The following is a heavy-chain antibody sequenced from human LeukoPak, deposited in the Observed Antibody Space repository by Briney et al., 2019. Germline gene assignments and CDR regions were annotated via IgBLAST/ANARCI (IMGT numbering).Heavy chain of an antibody. CDR3: ARDISSWYFDL. CDR2: IWYDGSKK. CDR1: GFTFSNYG. J-gene: IGHJ2*01. V-gene: IGHV3-33*08. D-gene: IGHD3-16*02. Sequence: PGRSLRLSCAASGFTFSNYGMHWVRQAPGKGLEWVAVIWYDGSKKDYADSVKGRFTISRDNSQNTLYLQMNSLRAEDTAVYYCARDISSWYFDLWGRGTLVTVSS.